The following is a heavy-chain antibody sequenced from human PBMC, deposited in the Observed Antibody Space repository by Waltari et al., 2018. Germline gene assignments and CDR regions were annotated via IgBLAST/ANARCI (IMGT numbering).Heavy chain of an antibody. CDR1: GFTFDDYA. V-gene: IGHV3-9*03. J-gene: IGHJ4*02. CDR2: ISWNSGSL. Sequence: EVQLVESGGGLVQPGRSLRLSCAASGFTFDDYAMHWVRQAPGKGLEWVSGISWNSGSLGYADSVKGRFTISRDNAKNSLYLQMNSLRAEDMALYYCAKAPGIAAALDYWGQGTLVTVSS. CDR3: AKAPGIAAALDY. D-gene: IGHD6-13*01.